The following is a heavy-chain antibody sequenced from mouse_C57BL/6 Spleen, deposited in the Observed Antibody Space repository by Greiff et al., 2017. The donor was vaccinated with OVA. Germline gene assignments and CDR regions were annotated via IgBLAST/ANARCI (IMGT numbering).Heavy chain of an antibody. CDR1: GYTFTSYG. CDR2: IYPRSGNT. V-gene: IGHV1-81*01. J-gene: IGHJ2*01. Sequence: VQRVESGAELARPGASVKLSCKASGYTFTSYGISWVKQRTGQGLEWIGEIYPRSGNTYYNEKFKGKATLTADKSSSTAYMELRSLTSEDSAVYFCARFWEGYWGQGTTLTVSS. CDR3: ARFWEGY. D-gene: IGHD4-1*01.